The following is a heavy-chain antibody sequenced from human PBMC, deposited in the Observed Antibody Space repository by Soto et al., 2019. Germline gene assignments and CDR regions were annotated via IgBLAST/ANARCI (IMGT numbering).Heavy chain of an antibody. Sequence: EVQLLESGGGLVQPGESLRLSCAGSGFTFNNYAMTWVRQAPGKGPEWVSAISGRGDTTYYADSVKGRFTISRDNSKNTLYLQMNSLRAEDTAVYYCAKHGPQYSSSLTHYWGQGTLVTVSS. CDR3: AKHGPQYSSSLTHY. J-gene: IGHJ4*02. V-gene: IGHV3-23*01. D-gene: IGHD6-13*01. CDR1: GFTFNNYA. CDR2: ISGRGDTT.